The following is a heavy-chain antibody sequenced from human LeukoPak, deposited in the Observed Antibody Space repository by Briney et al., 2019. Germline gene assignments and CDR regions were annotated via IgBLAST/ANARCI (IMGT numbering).Heavy chain of an antibody. D-gene: IGHD4-17*01. Sequence: XGSXXLSCAASGFTFSGXSMNWVGXAQGRGREGVSSISSSSSYIYYADSVKGRFTISRDNAKNSLYLQMNSLRAEDTAVYYCARVLYGDYASYYYYMDVWGKGTTVTVSS. CDR2: ISSSSSYI. CDR1: GFTFSGXS. J-gene: IGHJ6*03. V-gene: IGHV3-21*01. CDR3: ARVLYGDYASYYYYMDV.